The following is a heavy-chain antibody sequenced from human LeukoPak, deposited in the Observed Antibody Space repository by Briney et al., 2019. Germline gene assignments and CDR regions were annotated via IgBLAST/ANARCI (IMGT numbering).Heavy chain of an antibody. CDR2: ISGSGGST. Sequence: GGSLRLSCAASGFTFSSYGMSWVRQAPGKGLEWVSAISGSGGSTYYADSVKGRFTISRDNSKNTLYLQMNSLRAEDTAVYYCASLGGGSTVTTYLNYWGRGTLVTVSS. V-gene: IGHV3-23*01. CDR3: ASLGGGSTVTTYLNY. CDR1: GFTFSSYG. D-gene: IGHD4-17*01. J-gene: IGHJ4*02.